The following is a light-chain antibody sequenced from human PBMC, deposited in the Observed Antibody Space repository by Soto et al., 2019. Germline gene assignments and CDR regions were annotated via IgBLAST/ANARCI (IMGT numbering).Light chain of an antibody. J-gene: IGLJ2*01. CDR2: EVT. V-gene: IGLV1-40*01. CDR3: NSYTNRDSVI. Sequence: QSVLTQPPSVSGAPGQRVTISCTGSSSNIGAGYDVHWYQQHPGKAPKLIIYEVTNRPSGVSTRFSGSKSGNTASLTISGLQAEDEADYYCNSYTNRDSVIFGGGPKL. CDR1: SSNIGAGYD.